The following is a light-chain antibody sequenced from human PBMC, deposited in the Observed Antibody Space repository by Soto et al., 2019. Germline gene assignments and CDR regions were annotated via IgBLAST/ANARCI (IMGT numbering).Light chain of an antibody. Sequence: DIEMTQTPSFVSASLGDRVTISCRASQGISSWLAWYQQKPGKAPKLLIYAASSLQSGVPSRFSGSGSGTEFTLTISSLQPDDFAAYYCQQYDSYPWTFGQGTKVDI. CDR2: AAS. J-gene: IGKJ1*01. V-gene: IGKV1D-16*01. CDR1: QGISSW. CDR3: QQYDSYPWT.